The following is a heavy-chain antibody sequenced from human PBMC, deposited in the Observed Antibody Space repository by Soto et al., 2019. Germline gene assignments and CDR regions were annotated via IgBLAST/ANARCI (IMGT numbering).Heavy chain of an antibody. J-gene: IGHJ6*02. CDR2: IYYSGST. D-gene: IGHD4-4*01. CDR3: ASATVTTRGFNYYYGMDV. CDR1: GGSISSGDYY. V-gene: IGHV4-30-4*01. Sequence: SETLSLTCTVSGGSISSGDYYWSWIRQPPGKGLEWIGYIYYSGSTYYNPSLKSRVTISVDTSKNQFSLKLSSVTAADTAVYYCASATVTTRGFNYYYGMDVWGQGTTVTVSS.